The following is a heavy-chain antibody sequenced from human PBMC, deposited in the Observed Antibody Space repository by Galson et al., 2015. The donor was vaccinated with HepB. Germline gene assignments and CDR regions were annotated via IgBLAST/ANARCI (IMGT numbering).Heavy chain of an antibody. Sequence: SLRLSCAASGFTFSSYSMNWVRQAPGKGLEWVSSISSSSSYIYYADSVKGRFTISRDNAKNSLYLQMNSLRAEDTAVYYCARDKASPPWYYGMDVWGQGTTVTVSS. CDR1: GFTFSSYS. V-gene: IGHV3-21*01. CDR2: ISSSSSYI. CDR3: ARDKASPPWYYGMDV. J-gene: IGHJ6*02.